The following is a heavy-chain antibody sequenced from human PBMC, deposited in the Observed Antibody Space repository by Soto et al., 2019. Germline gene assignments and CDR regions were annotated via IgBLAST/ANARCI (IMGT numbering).Heavy chain of an antibody. Sequence: PGGFLRLSCAASGFTFRSYGMSWVRQAPGKGLEWVSAISGSGGSTYYADSVKGRFTISRGNSKNTRYLQMNSLRAEDTAVYYRATDLPVAATESYYYGMDVWGQGTTVPVSS. CDR3: ATDLPVAATESYYYGMDV. J-gene: IGHJ6*02. CDR1: GFTFRSYG. CDR2: ISGSGGST. V-gene: IGHV3-23*01. D-gene: IGHD2-15*01.